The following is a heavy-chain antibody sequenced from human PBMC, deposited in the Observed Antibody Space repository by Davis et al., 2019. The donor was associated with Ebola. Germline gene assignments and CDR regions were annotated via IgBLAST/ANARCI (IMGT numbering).Heavy chain of an antibody. CDR1: GFTFSSYW. D-gene: IGHD4-17*01. V-gene: IGHV3-74*01. J-gene: IGHJ2*01. Sequence: PGGSLRLSCAASGFTFSSYWMHWVRQAPGKGLVWVSHVNSDGSRISYADSVKGRFTISRDNAKNTLFLQMNSLTAEDTAVYYCARFSGGRLYGDYEDWYFDLWGRGTLVTVSS. CDR2: VNSDGSRI. CDR3: ARFSGGRLYGDYEDWYFDL.